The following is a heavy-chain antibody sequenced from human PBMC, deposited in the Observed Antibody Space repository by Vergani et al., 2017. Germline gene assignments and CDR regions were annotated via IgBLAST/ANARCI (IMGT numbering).Heavy chain of an antibody. Sequence: EEQLVESGGNLVQPGGSLRLSCAGSGFPFHIYRMSWVRQAPGKGLEWVANIKQDGSETYYADSVKGRLTISRDNAKNTLYLQLNSLRAEDTGVYYCATKSCGTPGCQIGYFREWGQGTLVTVSS. CDR3: ATKSCGTPGCQIGYFRE. J-gene: IGHJ1*01. D-gene: IGHD1-1*01. V-gene: IGHV3-7*01. CDR2: IKQDGSET. CDR1: GFPFHIYR.